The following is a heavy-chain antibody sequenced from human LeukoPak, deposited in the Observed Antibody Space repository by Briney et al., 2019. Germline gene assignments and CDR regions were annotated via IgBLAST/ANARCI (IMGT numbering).Heavy chain of an antibody. Sequence: ASVKVSCKASGGTFSSFAVSWVRQAPGQGLEWMGRIIPILGIPNYAHKFQGSVTLTADESTNTVYMELSSLRSEDTAVYYCARESNPIYCTNGVCPIDSWGQGTLVIVSS. V-gene: IGHV1-69*04. J-gene: IGHJ4*02. CDR1: GGTFSSFA. CDR2: IIPILGIP. CDR3: ARESNPIYCTNGVCPIDS. D-gene: IGHD2-8*01.